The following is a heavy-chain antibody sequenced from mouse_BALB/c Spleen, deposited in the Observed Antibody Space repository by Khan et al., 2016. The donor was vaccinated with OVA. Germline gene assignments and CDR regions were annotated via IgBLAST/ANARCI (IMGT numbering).Heavy chain of an antibody. V-gene: IGHV2-2*02. J-gene: IGHJ2*01. Sequence: QVRLQQSGPGLVQPSQSLSITCTVSGFSLTNYGVHWVRQSPGKGLEWLGVIWSGGITDYNETFISRLSISKDISKSQVCLIMNSLQAIDTAIYYCAKNRNSYFDYWGQDTTLTVSS. CDR3: AKNRNSYFDY. CDR2: IWSGGIT. D-gene: IGHD2-12*01. CDR1: GFSLTNYG.